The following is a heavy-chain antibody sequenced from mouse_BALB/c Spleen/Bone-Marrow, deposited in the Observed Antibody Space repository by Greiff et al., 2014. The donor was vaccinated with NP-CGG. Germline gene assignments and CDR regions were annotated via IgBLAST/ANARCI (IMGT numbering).Heavy chain of an antibody. V-gene: IGHV1S127*01. CDR1: GYTFTSYW. J-gene: IGHJ1*01. D-gene: IGHD2-4*01. CDR2: IDPSDSYT. Sequence: QVQLQQSGAELVKPGASVKMSCKASGYTFTSYWMHWVKQRPGQGLEWIGVIDPSDSYTSYNQKFKGKATLTVDTTSSTAYMQLSSLTSEYSAVYYCTRGDYDWYFDVWGAGTTVTVSS. CDR3: TRGDYDWYFDV.